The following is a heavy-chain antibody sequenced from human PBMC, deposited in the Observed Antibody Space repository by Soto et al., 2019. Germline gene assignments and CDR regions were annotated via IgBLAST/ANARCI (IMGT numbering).Heavy chain of an antibody. V-gene: IGHV3-11*05. Sequence: QVQLVESGGGLVKPGGSLRLSCVASGFTFSDHYMTWIRQAPGKGLEWLSYISTSSSYTNYADSVKGRFTISRDNAMNSLYLQMNSLRAEDSAVYYCARLRITGYFDYWGQGTLVTVS. CDR2: ISTSSSYT. CDR1: GFTFSDHY. CDR3: ARLRITGYFDY. J-gene: IGHJ4*02.